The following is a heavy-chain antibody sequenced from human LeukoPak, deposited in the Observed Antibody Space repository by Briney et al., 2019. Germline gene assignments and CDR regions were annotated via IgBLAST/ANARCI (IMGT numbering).Heavy chain of an antibody. V-gene: IGHV1-69*04. CDR2: IIPIFGIA. CDR3: ARDKVVAWSGITWWSYYYGMDV. Sequence: LVKVSCKASGGTFSSYAISWVRQAPGQGLEWMGRIIPIFGIANYAQKFQGRVTITADKSTSTAYMELSSLRSEDTAVYYCARDKVVAWSGITWWSYYYGMDVWGQGTTVTVSS. CDR1: GGTFSSYA. J-gene: IGHJ6*02. D-gene: IGHD3-3*01.